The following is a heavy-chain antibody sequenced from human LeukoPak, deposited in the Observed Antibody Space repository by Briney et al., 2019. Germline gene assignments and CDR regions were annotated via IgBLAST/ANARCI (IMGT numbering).Heavy chain of an antibody. J-gene: IGHJ4*02. CDR3: ARSGGTWIYNY. CDR1: GGSISSSSYY. Sequence: SETLSLTCTVSGGSISSSSYYWGWIRQPPGKGLEWIGYIYDSGNSNYSPSLKSRVTISVDTSKNQFSLKLTSVTAADTAVYYCARSGGTWIYNYWGQGTLVTVSS. V-gene: IGHV4-61*05. CDR2: IYDSGNS. D-gene: IGHD1-7*01.